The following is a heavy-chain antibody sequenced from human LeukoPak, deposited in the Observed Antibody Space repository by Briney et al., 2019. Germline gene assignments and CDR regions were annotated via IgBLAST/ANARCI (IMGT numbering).Heavy chain of an antibody. V-gene: IGHV1-2*02. J-gene: IGHJ4*02. CDR2: VNPDSGGT. Sequence: ASVKVSCKASGYTFTGYFIHWVRQAPGQGLECMGWVNPDSGGTHYAQNFQGRVTMTRETSITTAFMELSSLTSDDTAMYYCARTMSYHWRIDYWGQGTLVTVSS. CDR3: ARTMSYHWRIDY. CDR1: GYTFTGYF. D-gene: IGHD3-16*02.